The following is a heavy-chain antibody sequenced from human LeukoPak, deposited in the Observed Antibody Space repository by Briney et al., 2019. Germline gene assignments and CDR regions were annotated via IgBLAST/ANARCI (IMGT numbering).Heavy chain of an antibody. CDR1: GGSISSSSAY. D-gene: IGHD5-18*01. J-gene: IGHJ5*02. CDR3: ARAWIQQREGWFDP. CDR2: IYYSKNT. V-gene: IGHV4-39*07. Sequence: PSETLSLTCTVSGGSISSSSAYWGWIRQPPGKGLEWIGSIYYSKNTYYNPSLKSRVTISADTSKNQFSLKLSSVTAADTAVYYCARAWIQQREGWFDPWGQGTLVTVSS.